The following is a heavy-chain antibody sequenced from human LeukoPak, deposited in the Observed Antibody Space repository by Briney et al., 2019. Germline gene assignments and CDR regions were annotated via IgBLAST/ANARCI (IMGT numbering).Heavy chain of an antibody. J-gene: IGHJ4*02. V-gene: IGHV3-23*01. D-gene: IGHD4-23*01. CDR2: ISGSGGST. CDR3: AKDPPTVVTPNYFDY. CDR1: GFTFSSDA. Sequence: PGGSLRLSCAASGFTFSSDAMSWVRQAPGKGLDWVSTISGSGGSTYYADSVKGRFTISRDNSKNTLYLQMNSLRAEDTAVYYCAKDPPTVVTPNYFDYWGQGTLVTVSS.